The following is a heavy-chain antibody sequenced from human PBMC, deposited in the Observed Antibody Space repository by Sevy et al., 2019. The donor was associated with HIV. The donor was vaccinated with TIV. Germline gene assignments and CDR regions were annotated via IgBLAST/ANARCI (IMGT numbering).Heavy chain of an antibody. CDR2: ISGSGGST. CDR1: GFTFSTYA. CDR3: AKGDSTFYGLDV. V-gene: IGHV3-23*01. J-gene: IGHJ6*02. D-gene: IGHD6-13*01. Sequence: GSLRLSCAASGFTFSTYAMSWVRQAPGKGLEWVSAISGSGGSTYYADSVMGRFTVSRDKSKSTLYLQMNSLRAEDTAVYYSAKGDSTFYGLDVWGQGTTVTVSS.